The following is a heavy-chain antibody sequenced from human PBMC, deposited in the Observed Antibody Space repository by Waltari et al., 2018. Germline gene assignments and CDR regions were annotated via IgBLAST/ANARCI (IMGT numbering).Heavy chain of an antibody. J-gene: IGHJ6*02. Sequence: LQLQESGPGLVKPSETLSLTCTVSGGSISSSSYYWGWVRQAPGKGLEWVSYISRSGSTICYADSVKRRFTISRDNAKNSLYLQMNSLRAEDTAVYYCARGRITIFGVTPGGRDVWGQGTTVTVSS. CDR1: GGSISSSSYY. D-gene: IGHD3-3*01. CDR2: ISRSGSTI. CDR3: ARGRITIFGVTPGGRDV. V-gene: IGHV3-48*03.